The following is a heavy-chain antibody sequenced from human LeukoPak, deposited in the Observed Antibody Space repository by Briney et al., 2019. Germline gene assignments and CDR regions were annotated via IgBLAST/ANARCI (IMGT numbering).Heavy chain of an antibody. CDR3: AKVTAAAGISGYDAFDI. J-gene: IGHJ3*02. CDR2: ISGSVGST. D-gene: IGHD6-13*01. Sequence: GGSLRLSCAASGFTFSSYAMSWVRQAPGKGLEWGSAISGSVGSTYYADSVKGRFTISRDNSKNTLYLQMNSLRAEDTAVYYCAKVTAAAGISGYDAFDIWGQGTMVTVSS. CDR1: GFTFSSYA. V-gene: IGHV3-23*01.